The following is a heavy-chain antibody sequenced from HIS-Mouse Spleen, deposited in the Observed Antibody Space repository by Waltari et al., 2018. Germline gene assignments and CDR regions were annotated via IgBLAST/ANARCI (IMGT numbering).Heavy chain of an antibody. D-gene: IGHD6-13*01. CDR1: GGAISRSGYS. V-gene: IGHV4-39*07. CDR2: IYYSGST. J-gene: IGHJ2*01. Sequence: QLQLHEAGPGLVKPSETLSLTCTVSGGAISRSGYSWGWIRQPPGKGLEWIGSIYYSGSTYYNPSRKSRVTISVDTSKNQFSLKLSSVTAADTAVYYGARESPYSSSWYDWYFDLWGRGTLVTVSS. CDR3: ARESPYSSSWYDWYFDL.